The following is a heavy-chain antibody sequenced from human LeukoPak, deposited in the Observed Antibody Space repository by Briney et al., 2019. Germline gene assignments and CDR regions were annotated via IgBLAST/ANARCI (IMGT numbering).Heavy chain of an antibody. CDR1: GFTFSRFW. D-gene: IGHD5-24*01. CDR3: ARVWGPKPDMPAINYHFYYYMDV. Sequence: GGSLRLSCAASGFTFSRFWMSGVRQASGKGREWGANIKQAGREKYYEAYVKGRFTIYRDKAKNSMPLHMNTLRADDTAVYYCARVWGPKPDMPAINYHFYYYMDVWGKGTTVTVSS. J-gene: IGHJ6*03. CDR2: IKQAGREK. V-gene: IGHV3-7*01.